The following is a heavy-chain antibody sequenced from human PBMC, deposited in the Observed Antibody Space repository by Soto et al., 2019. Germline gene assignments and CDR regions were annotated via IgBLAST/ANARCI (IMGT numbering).Heavy chain of an antibody. CDR3: ARGISLISPLQADESDKFYFDS. CDR2: VNHSGNS. D-gene: IGHD3-22*01. J-gene: IGHJ4*02. V-gene: IGHV4-34*01. Sequence: PSETLSLTCAVYGGSFSGYYWSWIRQSPGKGLEWIGEVNHSGNSNQNPSLESRVTISVDTSKNQFSLKLKSVTDADRAAYYCARGISLISPLQADESDKFYFDSWGRGTLVTVSS. CDR1: GGSFSGYY.